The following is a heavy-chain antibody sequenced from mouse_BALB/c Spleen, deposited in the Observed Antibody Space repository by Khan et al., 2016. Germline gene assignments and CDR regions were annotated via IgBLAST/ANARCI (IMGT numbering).Heavy chain of an antibody. D-gene: IGHD3-2*01. V-gene: IGHV3-8*02. CDR1: GDSITSGY. J-gene: IGHJ2*02. Sequence: EVQLQESGPSLVKPSQTLSLTCSVTGDSITSGYWNWIRKFPGNKLEYMGYISYSGSTYYSPSLKSRISITRDTSKNQYYLQLNSLTTEDTATYYCASYDSSGSFFAYWGQGTSLTVSS. CDR3: ASYDSSGSFFAY. CDR2: ISYSGST.